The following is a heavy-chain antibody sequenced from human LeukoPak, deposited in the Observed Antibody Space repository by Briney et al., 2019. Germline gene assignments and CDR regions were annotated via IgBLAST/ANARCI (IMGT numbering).Heavy chain of an antibody. D-gene: IGHD2-21*02. Sequence: GGSLRLSCAASGFTFSSYGMHWVRQAPGKGLEWVALIWYDGSNKYYADSVKGRFTISRDNSKNTLYLQMNSLRVEDTAVYYCARPTVKGNWGQGTLVTVSS. CDR2: IWYDGSNK. V-gene: IGHV3-33*01. CDR3: ARPTVKGN. J-gene: IGHJ4*02. CDR1: GFTFSSYG.